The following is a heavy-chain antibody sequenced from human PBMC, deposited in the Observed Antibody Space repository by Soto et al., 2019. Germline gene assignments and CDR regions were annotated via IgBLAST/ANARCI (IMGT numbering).Heavy chain of an antibody. CDR3: ARVSAVAVAVGYDFDY. J-gene: IGHJ4*02. CDR2: INPSGGST. Sequence: ASVKVSCKASGGTFSSYAISWVRQAPGQGLEWMGIINPSGGSTSYAQKFQGRVTMTRDTSTSTVYMELSSLRSEDTAVYYCARVSAVAVAVGYDFDYWGQGTLVTVSS. V-gene: IGHV1-46*01. CDR1: GGTFSSYA. D-gene: IGHD6-19*01.